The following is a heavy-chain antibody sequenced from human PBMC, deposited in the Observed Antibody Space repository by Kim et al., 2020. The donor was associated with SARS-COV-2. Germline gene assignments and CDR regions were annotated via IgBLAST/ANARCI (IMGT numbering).Heavy chain of an antibody. D-gene: IGHD5-18*01. CDR3: ARVGGYSYGPGFAQDAFDI. Sequence: SETLSLTCTVSGGSISSYYWSWIRQPPGKGLEWIGYIYYSGSTNYNPSLKSRVTISVDTSKNQFSLKLSSVTAADTAVYYCARVGGYSYGPGFAQDAFDIWGQGTMVTVSS. CDR1: GGSISSYY. J-gene: IGHJ3*02. CDR2: IYYSGST. V-gene: IGHV4-59*01.